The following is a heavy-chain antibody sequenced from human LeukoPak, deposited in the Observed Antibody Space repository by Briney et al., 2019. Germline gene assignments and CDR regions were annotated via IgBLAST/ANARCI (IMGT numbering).Heavy chain of an antibody. CDR3: AKAPRRATVTKVRVDY. D-gene: IGHD4-17*01. CDR1: GFTVSSNY. Sequence: GGSLRLSCAASGFTVSSNYMSWVRQAPGKGLEWVSVIYSGGSTYYADSVKGRFTISRDNSKNTLYLQMNSLRAEDTAVYYCAKAPRRATVTKVRVDYWGQGTLVTVSS. J-gene: IGHJ4*02. V-gene: IGHV3-53*01. CDR2: IYSGGST.